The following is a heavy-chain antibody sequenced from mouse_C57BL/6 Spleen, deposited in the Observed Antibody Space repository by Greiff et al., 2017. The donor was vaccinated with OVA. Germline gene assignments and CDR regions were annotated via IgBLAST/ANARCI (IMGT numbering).Heavy chain of an antibody. CDR1: GFTFSSYG. CDR3: ARESTMVTTLDY. Sequence: EVQVVESGGDLVKPGGSLKLSCAASGFTFSSYGMSWVRQTPDKRLEWVATISSGGSYTYYPDSVKGRFTISRDNAKNTLYLQMSSLKSEDTAMYYCARESTMVTTLDYWGQGTTLTVSS. J-gene: IGHJ2*01. D-gene: IGHD2-2*01. CDR2: ISSGGSYT. V-gene: IGHV5-6*01.